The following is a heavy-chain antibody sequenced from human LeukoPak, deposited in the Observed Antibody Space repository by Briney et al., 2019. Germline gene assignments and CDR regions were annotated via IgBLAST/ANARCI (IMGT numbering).Heavy chain of an antibody. CDR3: ARHPGGNPAHRFDN. CDR2: THSSGST. CDR1: GGSITNYF. D-gene: IGHD4-23*01. Sequence: SETLSLTCTVSGGSITNYFWSWIRQPPEKGLEWIGYTHSSGSTNYNPSLKSRVTISVDTSKNQFSLKLNSVTAADTAVYYYARHPGGNPAHRFDNWGQGTLVTVSS. V-gene: IGHV4-59*08. J-gene: IGHJ4*02.